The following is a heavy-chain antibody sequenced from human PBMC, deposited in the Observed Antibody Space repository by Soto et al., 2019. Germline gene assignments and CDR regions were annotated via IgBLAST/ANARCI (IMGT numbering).Heavy chain of an antibody. CDR2: IYYSGST. CDR1: GGSISGGGYY. Sequence: SSETLSLTCTVSGGSISGGGYYWSWIRQHPGKGLEWIGYIYYSGSTYYNPSLKSRVTISVDTSKNQFSLKLSSVTAADTAVYYCARGGTRLRSNWFDPWGQGTLVTVS. CDR3: ARGGTRLRSNWFDP. V-gene: IGHV4-31*03. D-gene: IGHD4-17*01. J-gene: IGHJ5*02.